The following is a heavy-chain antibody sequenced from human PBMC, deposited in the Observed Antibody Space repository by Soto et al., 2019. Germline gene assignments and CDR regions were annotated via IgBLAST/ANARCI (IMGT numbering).Heavy chain of an antibody. CDR2: IGGSGGST. D-gene: IGHD6-19*01. V-gene: IGHV3-23*01. J-gene: IGHJ5*02. Sequence: EVQLLESGGGLVQPGGSLRLSCAASGFTFCNYAMSWVRQAPGEGLEWVSGIGGSGGSTYYADSVKGRFTISRDNSKNTLYLQMNSLRAEDTAVYYCAKDRVNGWSYNWFDPWGQGTLVTVSS. CDR1: GFTFCNYA. CDR3: AKDRVNGWSYNWFDP.